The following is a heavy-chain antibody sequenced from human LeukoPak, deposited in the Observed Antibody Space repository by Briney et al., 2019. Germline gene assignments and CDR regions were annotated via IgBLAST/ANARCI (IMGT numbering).Heavy chain of an antibody. CDR1: GGSISSYY. CDR3: ARAPARVRGVSSQQYYYYYMDV. Sequence: PSETLSLTCTVSGGSISSYYWSWIRQPAGKGLEWIGRIYTSGSTNYNPSLKSRVTLSVDTSKNQFSLKLSSVTAADTAVYYCARAPARVRGVSSQQYYYYYMDVWGKGTTVTISS. D-gene: IGHD3-10*01. J-gene: IGHJ6*03. V-gene: IGHV4-4*07. CDR2: IYTSGST.